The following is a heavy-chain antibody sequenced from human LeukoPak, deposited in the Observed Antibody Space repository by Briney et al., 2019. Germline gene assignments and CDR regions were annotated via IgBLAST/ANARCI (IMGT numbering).Heavy chain of an antibody. D-gene: IGHD5-18*01. CDR1: GFTFSSYS. CDR3: ARDWGRYRYGPPTLGY. J-gene: IGHJ4*02. V-gene: IGHV3-48*01. Sequence: GGSLRLSCAASGFTFSSYSMNWVRQAPGNGLEWVSYISSSSSTIYYADSVKGRFTISRDNAKNSLYLQMNSLRAEDTAVYYCARDWGRYRYGPPTLGYWGQGTLVTVSS. CDR2: ISSSSSTI.